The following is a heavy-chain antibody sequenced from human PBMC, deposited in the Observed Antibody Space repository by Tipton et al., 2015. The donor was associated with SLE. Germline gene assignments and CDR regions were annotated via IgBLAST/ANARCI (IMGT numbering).Heavy chain of an antibody. D-gene: IGHD5-18*01. CDR3: ARSDEEVVDTVMVKAVYADY. CDR2: INHSGST. Sequence: TLSLTCAVYGGSFSGYYLSWIRQPPGKWLEWIGEINHSGSTNYNPYLEIRVTISVDTSKNQFSLQLSSVTAADTVVYYCARSDEEVVDTVMVKAVYADYWGQGTLVTVSS. CDR1: GGSFSGYY. J-gene: IGHJ4*02. V-gene: IGHV4-34*01.